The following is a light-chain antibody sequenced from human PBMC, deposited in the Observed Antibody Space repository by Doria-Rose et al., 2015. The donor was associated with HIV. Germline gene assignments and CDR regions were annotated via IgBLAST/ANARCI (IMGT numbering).Light chain of an antibody. CDR1: QSFSSTY. CDR3: LQYGSSWT. Sequence: TQSPGTLSLSPGERATLSCRASQSFSSTYLAWYQQKPGQAPSLLIYDGSTRATGIPDRFSASGSGTDFTLTINRLEPEDLALYYWLQYGSSWTFGQGTKVEI. J-gene: IGKJ1*01. V-gene: IGKV3-20*01. CDR2: DGS.